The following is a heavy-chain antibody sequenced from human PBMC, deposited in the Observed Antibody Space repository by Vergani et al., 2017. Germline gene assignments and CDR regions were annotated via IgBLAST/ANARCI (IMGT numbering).Heavy chain of an antibody. CDR2: IHNRGNT. J-gene: IGHJ2*01. CDR1: GYSIGSGFY. D-gene: IGHD4-11*01. CDR3: ARSQCDYWYFDL. Sequence: QVQLQQWGAGVVKPSETLSLTCSVSGYSIGSGFYWAWIRQSPGEGFQWLTSIHNRGNTYHNPSLKSRVSVSLDASKNRFSLNLTSVTATDTAVYYCARSQCDYWYFDLWGPGSLVTVSS. V-gene: IGHV4-38-2*01.